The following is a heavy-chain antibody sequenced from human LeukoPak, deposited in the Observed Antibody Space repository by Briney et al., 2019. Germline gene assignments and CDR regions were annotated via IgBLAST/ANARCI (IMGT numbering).Heavy chain of an antibody. CDR3: ARGRDYVWGSYISL. CDR1: GGSFSGYY. J-gene: IGHJ4*02. V-gene: IGHV4-34*01. CDR2: INHSGST. D-gene: IGHD3-16*01. Sequence: SETLSLTCAVYGGSFSGYYWNWIRQPPGKGLEWIGEINHSGSTNYIPSLKSRVTISADMSKNQFSLKLTSMTAADTAVYYCARGRDYVWGSYISLWGQGTLVTVSS.